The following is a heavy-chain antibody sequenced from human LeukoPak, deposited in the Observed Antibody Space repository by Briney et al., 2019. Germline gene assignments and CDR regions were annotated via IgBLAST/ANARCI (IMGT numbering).Heavy chain of an antibody. CDR2: MWYDGSNK. CDR1: GFTFSSYG. D-gene: IGHD3-3*01. J-gene: IGHJ5*02. CDR3: ARARITIFGVVIADSWFDP. Sequence: GGSLRLSCAASGFTFSSYGTHWVRQAPGKGLEWVAVMWYDGSNKYYADSVKGRFTISRDNSKNTLYLQMNSLRAEDTAVYYCARARITIFGVVIADSWFDPWGQGTLVTVSS. V-gene: IGHV3-33*01.